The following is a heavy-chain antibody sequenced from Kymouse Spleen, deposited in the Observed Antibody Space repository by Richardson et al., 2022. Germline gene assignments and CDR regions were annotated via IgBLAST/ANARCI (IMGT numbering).Heavy chain of an antibody. J-gene: IGHJ5*02. CDR2: INHSGST. V-gene: IGHV4-34*01. Sequence: QVQLQQWGAGLLKPSETLSLTCAVYGGSFSGYYWSWIRQPPGKGLEWIGEINHSGSTNYNPSLKSRVTISVDTSKNQFSLKLSSVTAADTAVYYCARGRTNGVWGDWFDPWGQGTLVTVSS. D-gene: IGHD2-8*01. CDR3: ARGRTNGVWGDWFDP. CDR1: GGSFSGYY.